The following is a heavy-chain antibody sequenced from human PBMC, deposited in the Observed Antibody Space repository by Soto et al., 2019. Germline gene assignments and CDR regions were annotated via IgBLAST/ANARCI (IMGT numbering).Heavy chain of an antibody. CDR1: GGSVSSGSYY. J-gene: IGHJ5*02. V-gene: IGHV4-61*01. CDR3: ARGRYSFRTYGNLFDP. CDR2: INYSGST. Sequence: QVQLQESGPGLVKPSETLSLTCTVSGGSVSSGSYYWSWIRQPPGKGRVWNGYINYSGSTNYNPSLKSRVPISVDTSKNQFSLQLSSVTAADTAVYYCARGRYSFRTYGNLFDPWCQRTLVTVSS. D-gene: IGHD5-18*01.